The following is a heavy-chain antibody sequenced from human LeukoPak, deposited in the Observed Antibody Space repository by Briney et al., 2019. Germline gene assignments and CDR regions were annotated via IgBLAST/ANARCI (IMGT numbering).Heavy chain of an antibody. CDR3: ARRWELAGGYFDY. D-gene: IGHD4-23*01. CDR2: IYPGDSDT. V-gene: IGHV5-51*01. Sequence: RLGESLKISCKASGYSFTTYWIGWVRQMPGKGLEWMGVIYPGDSDTRYSPSFQGQVTISADKSISTAYLQWSSLKASDTAMYYCARRWELAGGYFDYWGQGTLVTVSS. J-gene: IGHJ4*02. CDR1: GYSFTTYW.